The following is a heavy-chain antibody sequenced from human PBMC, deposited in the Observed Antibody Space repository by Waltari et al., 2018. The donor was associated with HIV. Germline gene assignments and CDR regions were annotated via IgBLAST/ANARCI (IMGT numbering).Heavy chain of an antibody. CDR3: ARGGGIVVVPAAKNNWFDP. Sequence: QVQLQESGPGLVKPSETLSLTCTVSGGSISSYYWSWIRQPPGKGLEWIGYIYYSGSTNYNPSLKSRVTISVDTSKNQFSLKLSTVTAADTAVYYCARGGGIVVVPAAKNNWFDPWGQGTLVTVSS. CDR1: GGSISSYY. J-gene: IGHJ5*02. V-gene: IGHV4-59*01. D-gene: IGHD2-2*01. CDR2: IYYSGST.